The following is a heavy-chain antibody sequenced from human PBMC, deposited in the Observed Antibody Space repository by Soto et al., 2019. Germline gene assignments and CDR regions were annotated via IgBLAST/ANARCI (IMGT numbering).Heavy chain of an antibody. CDR2: INHGGST. D-gene: IGHD5-12*01. Sequence: QVHLQQWGAXLLKPSETXXXTCAVYGESFIGXXXXXXXXPPGKGLEWIGEINHGGSTNYNPSLKSRFTISIDTSKNQFSLKLTSVTAADTSVYYCARTDIVTTNWFDPWGQGTLVTVSS. V-gene: IGHV4-34*01. J-gene: IGHJ5*02. CDR1: GESFIGXX. CDR3: ARTDIVTTNWFDP.